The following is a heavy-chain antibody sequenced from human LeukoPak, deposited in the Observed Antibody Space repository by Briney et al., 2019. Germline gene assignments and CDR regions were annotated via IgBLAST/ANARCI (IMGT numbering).Heavy chain of an antibody. CDR2: ISSSGSTI. Sequence: GGSLRLSCAASGFTFSDYYMSWIRQTPGKGLEWVSYISSSGSTIYYADSVKGRFTISRDNAKNSLYLQMNSLRAEDTAVYYCAKVHIAAVLDYWGQGTLVTISS. CDR1: GFTFSDYY. D-gene: IGHD6-13*01. CDR3: AKVHIAAVLDY. V-gene: IGHV3-11*01. J-gene: IGHJ4*02.